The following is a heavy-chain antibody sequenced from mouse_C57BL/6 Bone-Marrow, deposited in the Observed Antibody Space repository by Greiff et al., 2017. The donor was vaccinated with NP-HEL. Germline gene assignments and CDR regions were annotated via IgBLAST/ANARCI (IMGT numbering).Heavy chain of an antibody. CDR1: GFTFSSYA. Sequence: DVMLVESGGGLVKPGGSLKLSCAASGFTFSSYAMSWVRQTPEKRLEWVATISDGGSYTYYPDNVKGRFTISRDNAKNNLYLQMSHLKSEDTAMYYCARGASSGYVIAYWGQGTLVTVSA. CDR3: ARGASSGYVIAY. D-gene: IGHD3-2*02. CDR2: ISDGGSYT. V-gene: IGHV5-4*03. J-gene: IGHJ3*01.